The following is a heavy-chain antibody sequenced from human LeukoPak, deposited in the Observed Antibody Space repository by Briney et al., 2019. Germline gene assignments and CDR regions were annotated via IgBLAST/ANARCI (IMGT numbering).Heavy chain of an antibody. CDR2: IYSGGSI. CDR3: ARVVRRLFDY. Sequence: GGSLRLSCAASGFTVSSNYMSWVRQAPGKGLEWVSIIYSGGSIYYADSVKGRFTISRDKSKNTLDLQMNSLRPEDTAVYYCARVVRRLFDYWGQGTLVTVSS. V-gene: IGHV3-53*01. J-gene: IGHJ4*02. CDR1: GFTVSSNY. D-gene: IGHD3-10*01.